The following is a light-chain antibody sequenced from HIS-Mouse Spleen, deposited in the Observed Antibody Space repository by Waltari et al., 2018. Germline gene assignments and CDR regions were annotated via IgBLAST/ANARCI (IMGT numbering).Light chain of an antibody. CDR2: KDS. V-gene: IGLV3-25*03. J-gene: IGLJ2*01. CDR3: QSADSSGTYSVV. Sequence: YELTQPPSVSVSPGQTARITCSGDALPKQYASWYQQKPGQAPVLVIYKDSERPSGIPERFSGSSSGTTVTLTISGVQAEDEADYYCQSADSSGTYSVVFGGGTKLTVL. CDR1: ALPKQY.